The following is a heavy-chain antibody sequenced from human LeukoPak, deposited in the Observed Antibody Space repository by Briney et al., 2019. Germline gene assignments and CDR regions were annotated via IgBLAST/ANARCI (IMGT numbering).Heavy chain of an antibody. J-gene: IGHJ4*03. CDR3: ARGGDCSSTSCYYDY. CDR1: GGTFSSYA. CDR2: IIPILGIA. D-gene: IGHD2-2*01. Sequence: SVKVSCKASGGTFSSYAISWVRQAPGQGLEWMGRIIPILGIANYAQKFQGRVTITADKSTSTAYMELSSLRSEDTAVYYCARGGDCSSTSCYYDYWGXXXLVXVSS. V-gene: IGHV1-69*04.